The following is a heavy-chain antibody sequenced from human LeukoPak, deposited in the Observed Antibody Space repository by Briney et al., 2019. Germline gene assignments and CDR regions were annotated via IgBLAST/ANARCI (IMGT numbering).Heavy chain of an antibody. CDR1: GGSISSGGYY. CDR2: IYHSGST. J-gene: IGHJ4*02. D-gene: IGHD1-26*01. V-gene: IGHV4-30-2*01. Sequence: SQTLSLTCTVSGGSISSGGYYWSWVRQPPGKGLEWIGEIYHSGSTNYNPSLKSRVTISVDKSKNQFSLKLSSVTAADTAVYYCARSGSYSCFDYWGQGTLVTVSS. CDR3: ARSGSYSCFDY.